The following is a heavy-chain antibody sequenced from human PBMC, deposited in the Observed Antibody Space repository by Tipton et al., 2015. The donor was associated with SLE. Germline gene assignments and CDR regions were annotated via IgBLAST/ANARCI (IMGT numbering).Heavy chain of an antibody. CDR3: AKDAPEETDS. J-gene: IGHJ4*02. CDR2: ISLDGSTK. Sequence: SLRLSCAASGFTFSAYAMHWVRQAPGKGLEWVGVISLDGSTKYYADSVKGRFSISRDNSKNTLDLQMNSLRLEETAVYYCAKDAPEETDSWGQGTLVTISS. V-gene: IGHV3-30-3*01. CDR1: GFTFSAYA.